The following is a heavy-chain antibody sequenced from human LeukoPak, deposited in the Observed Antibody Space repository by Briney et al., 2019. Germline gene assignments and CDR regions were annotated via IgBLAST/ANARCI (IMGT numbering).Heavy chain of an antibody. V-gene: IGHV3-48*03. CDR2: ISSSGSAI. Sequence: GGSLRLSSAASGFTFSSYEINRVRQAPGKGLEWVSYISSSGSAIYYADSVKGRFAFSRDNAKNSLYLQMNSLRAEDTALYYCARGLTEYGMDVWGQGTTVTVSS. D-gene: IGHD3-9*01. CDR1: GFTFSSYE. CDR3: ARGLTEYGMDV. J-gene: IGHJ6*02.